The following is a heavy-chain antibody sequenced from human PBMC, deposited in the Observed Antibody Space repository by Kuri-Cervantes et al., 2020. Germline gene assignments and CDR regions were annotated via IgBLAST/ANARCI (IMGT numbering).Heavy chain of an antibody. CDR2: IYSNGRT. V-gene: IGHV3-66*03. CDR3: AKCGLGIGWYFDL. CDR1: GFTVSGDY. D-gene: IGHD7-27*01. J-gene: IGHJ2*01. Sequence: GESLKISCAVSGFTVSGDYMTWIRQAPGKGLEWVSVIYSNGRTYYADSVKGRFTISRDNSKNTLYLQMNSLRAEDTAVYYCAKCGLGIGWYFDLWGRGTLVTVSS.